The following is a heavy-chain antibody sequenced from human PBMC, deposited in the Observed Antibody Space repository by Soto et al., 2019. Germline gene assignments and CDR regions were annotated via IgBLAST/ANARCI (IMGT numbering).Heavy chain of an antibody. CDR1: GGSFSGYY. Sequence: QVQLQQWGAGLLKPSETLSLTCAVYGGSFSGYYWSWIRQPPGKGLEWIGEINHSGSTNYNPSLMSRVTISVDTSKNQFSLKLSSVTAADTAVYYCASGKAAAGISLPGGWFDPWGQGTLVTVSS. V-gene: IGHV4-34*01. CDR3: ASGKAAAGISLPGGWFDP. J-gene: IGHJ5*02. D-gene: IGHD6-13*01. CDR2: INHSGST.